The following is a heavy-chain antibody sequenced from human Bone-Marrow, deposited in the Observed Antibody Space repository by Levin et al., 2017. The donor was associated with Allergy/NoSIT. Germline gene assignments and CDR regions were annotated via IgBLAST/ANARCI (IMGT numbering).Heavy chain of an antibody. V-gene: IGHV1-69*04. D-gene: IGHD6-13*01. CDR2: IIPVVNLT. CDR1: GGTLSSYP. J-gene: IGHJ4*02. CDR3: ARVRAAAGSGGYYFDS. Sequence: PVASVKVSCRAFGGTLSSYPIGWLRQAPGQGLEWMGRIIPVVNLTNYAKTFQGRVTITADTSTTTAYMQLSRLTSQDTAIYYCARVRAAAGSGGYYFDSWGQGTLVTVSS.